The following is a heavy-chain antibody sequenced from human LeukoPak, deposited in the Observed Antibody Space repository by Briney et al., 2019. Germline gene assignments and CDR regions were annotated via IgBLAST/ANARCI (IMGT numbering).Heavy chain of an antibody. CDR2: IYYTGNT. V-gene: IGHV4-59*04. J-gene: IGHJ5*02. CDR1: GDSLTGYY. Sequence: SETLSLTCTVSGDSLTGYYWGWIRQPPGKGLEWIGNIYYTGNTYYNPSLKSRVTISLDTSKNQFSLKLSSVTAADTAVYYCARAGRGFDPWGQGTLVTVSS. CDR3: ARAGRGFDP.